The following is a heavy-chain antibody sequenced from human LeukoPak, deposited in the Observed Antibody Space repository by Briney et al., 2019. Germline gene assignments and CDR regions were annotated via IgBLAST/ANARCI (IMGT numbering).Heavy chain of an antibody. CDR2: IYYTGGT. CDR3: ARESYGLDY. V-gene: IGHV4-30-4*01. D-gene: IGHD3-10*01. CDR1: GGSISSSSYY. Sequence: SETLSLTCTVSGGSISSSSYYWSWIRQPPGKGLEWIGYIYYTGGTYYNPSLKSRISISVDTSKNHFSLKLSSVTAADTAVYYCARESYGLDYWGQGTLVTVSS. J-gene: IGHJ4*02.